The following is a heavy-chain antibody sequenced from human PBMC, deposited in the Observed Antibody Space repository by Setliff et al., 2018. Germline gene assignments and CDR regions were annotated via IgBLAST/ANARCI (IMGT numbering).Heavy chain of an antibody. CDR2: ISAYSGNT. V-gene: IGHV1-18*01. Sequence: GASVKVSCKASGYTFTSYGISWVRQAPGQGLEWMGWISAYSGNTNYAQKLQGRVTMTTDTSTSTAYMELRSLRSDDTAVYYCARDLVGYCSGGSCYDWDYWGQGTLVTV. J-gene: IGHJ4*02. D-gene: IGHD2-15*01. CDR1: GYTFTSYG. CDR3: ARDLVGYCSGGSCYDWDY.